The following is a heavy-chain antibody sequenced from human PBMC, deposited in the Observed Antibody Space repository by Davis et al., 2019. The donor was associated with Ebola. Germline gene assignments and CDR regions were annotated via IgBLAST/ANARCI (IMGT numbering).Heavy chain of an antibody. J-gene: IGHJ5*02. CDR2: ISSSSSTI. CDR1: GFTFSSYA. Sequence: GESLKISCAASGFTFSSYAMSWIRQPPGKGLEWVSYISSSSSTIYYADSVKGRFTISRDNSKNTLYLQMNSLRAEDTAVYYCAKAEQWLVNWFDPWGQGTLVTVSS. V-gene: IGHV3-48*01. D-gene: IGHD6-19*01. CDR3: AKAEQWLVNWFDP.